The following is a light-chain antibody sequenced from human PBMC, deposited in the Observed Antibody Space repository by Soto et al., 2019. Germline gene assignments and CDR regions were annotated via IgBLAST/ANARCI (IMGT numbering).Light chain of an antibody. CDR1: QSISSY. Sequence: VIWMAQSPSFLSASTRDRGPMSCRMSQSISSYLAWYQQTPGKAPELLSYAASTLQSGVPSRFSGSGSGTDFTLTISCLKSEDFETYYCQQYYSFPWTFGQGTKVDI. CDR3: QQYYSFPWT. J-gene: IGKJ1*01. CDR2: AAS. V-gene: IGKV1D-8*01.